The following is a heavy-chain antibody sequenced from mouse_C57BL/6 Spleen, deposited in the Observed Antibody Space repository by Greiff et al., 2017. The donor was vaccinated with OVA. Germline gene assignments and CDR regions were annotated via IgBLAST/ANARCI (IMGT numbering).Heavy chain of an antibody. CDR2: ISGGGGNT. J-gene: IGHJ1*03. V-gene: IGHV5-9*01. CDR3: ARRPYYYGSSWYFDV. CDR1: GFTFSSYT. Sequence: EVHLVESGGGLVKPGGSLKLSCAASGFTFSSYTMSWVRQTPEKRLEWVATISGGGGNTYYPDSVKGRFTISRDNAKNTLYLQMSSLRSEDTALYYCARRPYYYGSSWYFDVWGTGTTVTVSS. D-gene: IGHD1-1*01.